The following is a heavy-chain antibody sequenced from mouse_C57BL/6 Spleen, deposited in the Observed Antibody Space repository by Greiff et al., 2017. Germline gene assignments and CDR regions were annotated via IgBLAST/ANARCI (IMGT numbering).Heavy chain of an antibody. CDR1: GFSFNTYA. CDR2: IRSKSNNYAT. V-gene: IGHV10-1*01. J-gene: IGHJ3*01. Sequence: EVKLVESGGGLVQPKGSLKLSCAASGFSFNTYAMNWVRQAPGKGLEWVARIRSKSNNYATYYADSVKDRFTISRDDSESMLYLQMNNLKTEDTAMYYCVSETGSSGWFAYWGQGTLVTVSA. CDR3: VSETGSSGWFAY. D-gene: IGHD1-1*01.